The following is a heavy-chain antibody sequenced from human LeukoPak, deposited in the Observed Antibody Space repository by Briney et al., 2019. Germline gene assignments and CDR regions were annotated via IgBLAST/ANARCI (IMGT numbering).Heavy chain of an antibody. D-gene: IGHD2-2*01. CDR3: AKGSRGSCSRTYCYPFDY. V-gene: IGHV3-23*01. Sequence: QASETLSLTCTVSGGSISSSSYYWGWIRQPPGKGLEWVSAISGSDAGTYYADSVKGRFTISRDNSKNTLYLQMNRLRAEDTAVYYCAKGSRGSCSRTYCYPFDYWGQGTPVTVSS. CDR1: GGSISSSSYY. CDR2: ISGSDAGT. J-gene: IGHJ4*02.